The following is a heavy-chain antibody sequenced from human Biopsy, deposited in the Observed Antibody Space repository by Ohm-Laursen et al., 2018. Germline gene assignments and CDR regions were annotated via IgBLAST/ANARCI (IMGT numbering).Heavy chain of an antibody. CDR3: ARGPSGTAAGRFAS. CDR2: IYQGGYGK. J-gene: IGHJ4*02. CDR1: GFTFSSYS. D-gene: IGHD6-13*01. Sequence: SLRLPCAASGFTFSSYSMSWVRQAPGKGLEWVADIYQGGYGKYYVDSVKGRFTISRDNSKSSLYLQMNSLRDEDTAVYYCARGPSGTAAGRFASWGQGTLVTVSS. V-gene: IGHV3-7*04.